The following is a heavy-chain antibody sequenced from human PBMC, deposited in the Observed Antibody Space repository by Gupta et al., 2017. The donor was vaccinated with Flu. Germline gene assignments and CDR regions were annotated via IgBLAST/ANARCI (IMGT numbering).Heavy chain of an antibody. Sequence: TFSTSAMSWVRQAPGKGLEWVSSISSDSVSRYYADSVKGRFTISRDNSDNTVYLRMTSLRVADTAVYFCAKFDSSACPENWGQGTPVHVSS. D-gene: IGHD3-22*01. V-gene: IGHV3-23*01. CDR1: TFSTSA. J-gene: IGHJ4*02. CDR3: AKFDSSACPEN. CDR2: ISSDSVSR.